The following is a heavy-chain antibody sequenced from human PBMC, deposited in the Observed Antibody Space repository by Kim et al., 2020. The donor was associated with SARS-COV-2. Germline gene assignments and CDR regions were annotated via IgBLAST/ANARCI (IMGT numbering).Heavy chain of an antibody. D-gene: IGHD6-19*01. Sequence: VKGRFTISRDNAKKSLYLQRKSLRDEDTAVYYCARGGLTVAGTEYYYGMDVWGQGTTVTVSS. CDR3: ARGGLTVAGTEYYYGMDV. V-gene: IGHV3-48*02. J-gene: IGHJ6*02.